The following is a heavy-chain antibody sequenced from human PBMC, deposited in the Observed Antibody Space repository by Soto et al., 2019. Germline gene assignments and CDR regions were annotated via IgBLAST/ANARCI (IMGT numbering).Heavy chain of an antibody. J-gene: IGHJ4*02. CDR1: GGSISRYY. CDR3: ARAYGGYADY. V-gene: IGHV4-59*01. CDR2: IYYSGST. D-gene: IGHD5-12*01. Sequence: STALSLTCPATGGSISRYYWSWIRQPPGKGLEWIGYIYYSGSTNYNPSLKSRVTISVDTSKNPFSLKLSSVTAADTAVYYCARAYGGYADYWGQGALVTVS.